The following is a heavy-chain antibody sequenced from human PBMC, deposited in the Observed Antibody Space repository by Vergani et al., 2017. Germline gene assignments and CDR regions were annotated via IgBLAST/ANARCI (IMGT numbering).Heavy chain of an antibody. CDR3: ARNGITTDAFDI. CDR1: GYTFTSYY. J-gene: IGHJ3*02. V-gene: IGHV1-46*03. Sequence: QVQLVQSGAEVKKPGASVKVSCKASGYTFTSYYMHWVRQAPRQGLEWMGIINPSGGSTSYAQKFQGRVTMTRDTSTSTVYMELSSLRSEDTAVYYCARNGITTDAFDIWGQGTMVTVSS. CDR2: INPSGGST. D-gene: IGHD1-1*01.